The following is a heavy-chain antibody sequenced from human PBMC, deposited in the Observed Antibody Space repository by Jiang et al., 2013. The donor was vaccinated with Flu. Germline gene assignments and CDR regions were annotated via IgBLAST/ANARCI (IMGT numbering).Heavy chain of an antibody. V-gene: IGHV1-2*04. CDR1: GYTFTGYY. CDR3: AREFRDILTGSIPQPSDY. CDR2: INPNSGGT. D-gene: IGHD3-9*01. J-gene: IGHJ4*02. Sequence: GAEVKKPGASVKVSCKASGYTFTGYYMHWVRQAPGQGLEWMGWINPNSGGTNYAQKFQGWVTMTRDTSISTAYMELSRLRSDDTAVYYCAREFRDILTGSIPQPSDYVGQGTLVTGLL.